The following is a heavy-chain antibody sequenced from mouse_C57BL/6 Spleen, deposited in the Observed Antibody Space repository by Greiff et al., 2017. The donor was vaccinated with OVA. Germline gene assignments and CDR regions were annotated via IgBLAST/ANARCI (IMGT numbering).Heavy chain of an antibody. V-gene: IGHV3-6*01. CDR3: ARDEAAQAYYALDY. J-gene: IGHJ4*01. CDR2: ISDDGSN. CDR1: GYSITSGYY. Sequence: EVKLMESGPGLVKPSQSLSLTCSVTGYSITSGYYWNWIRQFPGNKLEWMGYISDDGSNNYNPSLKNRISITHDTSKNQFFLKLNSVTTEDTVQYYGARDEAAQAYYALDYWGQGTSVTVSS. D-gene: IGHD3-2*02.